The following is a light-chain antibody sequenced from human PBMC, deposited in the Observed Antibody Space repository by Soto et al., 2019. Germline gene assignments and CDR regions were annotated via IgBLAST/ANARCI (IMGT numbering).Light chain of an antibody. Sequence: DIQMTQSPSTLSASVGDRVTITCRASQSISSWLAWYQQKPGKAPKLLIYKASSLESGVPSRFSGSGSGTEFTLTISSLQPDDSATYYCQQYYTDSYTFGQGTNLEIK. CDR3: QQYYTDSYT. CDR1: QSISSW. V-gene: IGKV1-5*03. CDR2: KAS. J-gene: IGKJ2*01.